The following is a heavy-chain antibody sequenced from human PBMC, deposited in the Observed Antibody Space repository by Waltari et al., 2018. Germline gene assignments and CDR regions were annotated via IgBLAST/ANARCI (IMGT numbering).Heavy chain of an antibody. CDR1: GSTLTDLS. Sequence: QVQLVQSGAEVKKPGASVKVSCVVSGSTLTDLSIHWVRQAPGKGLEWVGVFDPEDGETIYEQKFQGRVTMTEDTSTDTAYMELSSLRSDDTAMYYCATAPPVVPAAKTAFDPWGQGTLVTVSS. J-gene: IGHJ5*02. V-gene: IGHV1-24*01. D-gene: IGHD2-2*01. CDR3: ATAPPVVPAAKTAFDP. CDR2: FDPEDGET.